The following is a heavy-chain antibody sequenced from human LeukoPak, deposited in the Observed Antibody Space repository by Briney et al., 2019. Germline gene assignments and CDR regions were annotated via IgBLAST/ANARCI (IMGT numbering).Heavy chain of an antibody. CDR1: GXTFXSXX. CDR3: ARDRYYGDHTQVDY. Sequence: PGGSLRLSCAASGXTFXSXXXXXVXXXPGXXLXWXSSISSXSSYIYYADSVKGRFTISRDNAKNSLYLQMNSLRAEDTAVYYCARDRYYGDHTQVDYWGQGTLVTVSS. J-gene: IGHJ4*02. V-gene: IGHV3-21*01. CDR2: ISSXSSYI. D-gene: IGHD4-17*01.